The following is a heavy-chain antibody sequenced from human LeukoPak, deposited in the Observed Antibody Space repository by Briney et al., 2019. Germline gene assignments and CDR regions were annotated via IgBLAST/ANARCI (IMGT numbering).Heavy chain of an antibody. V-gene: IGHV4-38-2*01. CDR3: ARHKDRAYFDY. J-gene: IGHJ4*02. CDR2: MYQSGST. Sequence: SSETLSLTCAVSGYSISSGYYWGWIRQPPGKGLQWIASMYQSGSTYYNPSLKSRVTISLDTSKNQFSLKLSSVTVADTAVYYCARHKDRAYFDYWGLGTLVTVSS. CDR1: GYSISSGYY. D-gene: IGHD3-16*01.